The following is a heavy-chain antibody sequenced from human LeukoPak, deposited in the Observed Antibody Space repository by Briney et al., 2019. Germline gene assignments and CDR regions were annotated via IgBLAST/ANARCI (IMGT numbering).Heavy chain of an antibody. D-gene: IGHD6-25*01. J-gene: IGHJ3*02. CDR2: IYYSGST. Sequence: SETLSLTCTVSGGSISSYYWSWIRQPPGKGLEWIGYIYYSGSTNYNPSLKSRVTISVDTSKNQSSLKLSSVTAADTAVYYCARYPATDPDHDAFDIWGQGTMVTVSS. CDR1: GGSISSYY. CDR3: ARYPATDPDHDAFDI. V-gene: IGHV4-59*01.